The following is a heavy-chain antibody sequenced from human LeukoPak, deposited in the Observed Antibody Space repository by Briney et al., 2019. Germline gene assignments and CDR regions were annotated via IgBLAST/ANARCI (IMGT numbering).Heavy chain of an antibody. D-gene: IGHD1-26*01. V-gene: IGHV3-48*04. CDR2: ISSSSLTI. Sequence: GGSLRLSCAASGFTFSDYSMNWVRQAPGKGLEWVSYISSSSLTIYYADSVKGRFTISRDNAKNPLYLQVNSLRAEDTAVYYCAGAGGSYTWSSWLDPWGQGTLVTVSS. J-gene: IGHJ5*02. CDR3: AGAGGSYTWSSWLDP. CDR1: GFTFSDYS.